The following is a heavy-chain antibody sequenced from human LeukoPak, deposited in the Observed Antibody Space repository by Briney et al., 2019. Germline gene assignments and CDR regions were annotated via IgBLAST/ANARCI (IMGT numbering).Heavy chain of an antibody. V-gene: IGHV3-48*03. CDR1: GFTFSSYE. D-gene: IGHD2-15*01. CDR3: ARDSELPPSYYYYMDV. J-gene: IGHJ6*03. Sequence: GGSLRLSCAASGFTFSSYEMNWVRQAPGKGLEWVSYISSSGSTIYYADSVKGRFTISRDNAKNSLYLQMNSLRAEDTAVYYCARDSELPPSYYYYMDVWGKGTTVTISS. CDR2: ISSSGSTI.